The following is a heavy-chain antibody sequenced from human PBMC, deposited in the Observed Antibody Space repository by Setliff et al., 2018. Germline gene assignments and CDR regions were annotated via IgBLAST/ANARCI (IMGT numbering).Heavy chain of an antibody. D-gene: IGHD2-15*01. V-gene: IGHV4-38-2*01. CDR1: GYFISSGYY. J-gene: IGHJ4*02. Sequence: LSLTCAVSGYFISSGYYWGWIRQPPGKGLEWIGSIYHSGSTYYNPSLKSRVTISVDTSKKQFSLKLSSVTAADTAVYYCARRHCSGGSCYSLNYFDYWGQGTLGTVS. CDR3: ARRHCSGGSCYSLNYFDY. CDR2: IYHSGST.